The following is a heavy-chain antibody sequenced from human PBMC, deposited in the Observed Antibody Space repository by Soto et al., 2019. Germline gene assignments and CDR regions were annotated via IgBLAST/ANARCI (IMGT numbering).Heavy chain of an antibody. J-gene: IGHJ6*02. D-gene: IGHD5-18*01. CDR1: IASLGDHY. V-gene: IGHV4-34*01. Sequence: SETLSLTCAFFIASLGDHYWACIRHSPDKWLEWIGEVHPSGSTDYNPSLKSRLTLSLDTSKNQFSLKVASVTAADTAVYFCVRGKPSGSRFGTRHFFYYGLDVWGPGTTVRLSS. CDR2: VHPSGST. CDR3: VRGKPSGSRFGTRHFFYYGLDV.